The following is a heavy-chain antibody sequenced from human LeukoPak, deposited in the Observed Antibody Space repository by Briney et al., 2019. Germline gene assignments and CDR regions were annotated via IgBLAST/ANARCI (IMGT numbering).Heavy chain of an antibody. CDR1: GGSISSYY. Sequence: SETPSLTCSVSGGSISSYYWSWIRQPPRKGLEWIGYIYYSGSSNYNPSLKSRVTISVDTSKNQFSLNLSSVTAADTAVYYCAREACSGGSCYPDYWGQGTLVTVSS. J-gene: IGHJ4*02. CDR2: IYYSGSS. CDR3: AREACSGGSCYPDY. D-gene: IGHD2-15*01. V-gene: IGHV4-59*01.